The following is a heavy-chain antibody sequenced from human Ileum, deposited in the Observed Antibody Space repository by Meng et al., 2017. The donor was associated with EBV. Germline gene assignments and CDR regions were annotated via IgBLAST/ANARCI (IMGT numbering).Heavy chain of an antibody. J-gene: IGHJ5*02. Sequence: QVSLPGPGPRLVKPSGTVSLTCAVSGGSIISRKWWSWVRQSPGTGLEWIGEIYHHGTTNYNPSLKSRVTISVDTSKNKFFLNLTSLTAADTAVYYCARLDSSGYYFGGWFDPWGQGILVTVSS. V-gene: IGHV4-4*02. CDR3: ARLDSSGYYFGGWFDP. D-gene: IGHD3-22*01. CDR1: GGSIISRKW. CDR2: IYHHGTT.